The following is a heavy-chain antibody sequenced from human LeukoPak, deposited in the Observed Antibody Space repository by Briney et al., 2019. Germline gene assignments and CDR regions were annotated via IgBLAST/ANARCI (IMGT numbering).Heavy chain of an antibody. Sequence: PSETLSLTCTVSGDSLTGYYWGWIRQPPGKGLEWIGNIYYTGNTYYNPSLKSRVTISLDTSKNQFSLKLSSVTAADTAVYYCARGQWELGPALEYYYYYYYMDVWGKGTTVTISS. CDR2: IYYTGNT. CDR1: GDSLTGYY. D-gene: IGHD1-26*01. CDR3: ARGQWELGPALEYYYYYYYMDV. J-gene: IGHJ6*03. V-gene: IGHV4-39*07.